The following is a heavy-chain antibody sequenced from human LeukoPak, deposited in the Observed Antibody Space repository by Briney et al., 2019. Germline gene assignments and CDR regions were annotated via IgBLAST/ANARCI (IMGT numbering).Heavy chain of an antibody. V-gene: IGHV3-30*02. CDR1: GFTFSSYG. CDR2: IRYDGSNK. CDR3: AKDLIVVVPAAIRIFEGYYYYYMDV. Sequence: GGSLRLSCAASGFTFSSYGMHWVRQAPGKGLEWVAFIRYDGSNKYYADSVKGRLTISRDNSKNTLYLQMNSLRAEDTAVYYCAKDLIVVVPAAIRIFEGYYYYYMDVWGKGTTVTVSS. D-gene: IGHD2-2*01. J-gene: IGHJ6*03.